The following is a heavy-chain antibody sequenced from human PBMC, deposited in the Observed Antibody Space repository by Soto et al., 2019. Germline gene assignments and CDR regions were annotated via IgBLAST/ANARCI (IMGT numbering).Heavy chain of an antibody. V-gene: IGHV1-69*13. D-gene: IGHD3-3*01. CDR2: IIPIFGTA. J-gene: IGHJ6*02. CDR3: ARGVEYYDFWSGYPPPDYYYYGMDV. Sequence: ASVKVSCKASGGTFSSYAISWVRQAPGQGLEWMGGIIPIFGTANYAQKFQGRATITADESTSTAYMELSSLRSEDTAVYYCARGVEYYDFWSGYPPPDYYYYGMDVWGQGTTVTVSS. CDR1: GGTFSSYA.